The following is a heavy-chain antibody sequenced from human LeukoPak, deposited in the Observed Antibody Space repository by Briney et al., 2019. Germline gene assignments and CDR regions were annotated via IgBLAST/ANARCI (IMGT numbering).Heavy chain of an antibody. V-gene: IGHV3-23*01. CDR1: GFTFSSYA. CDR3: AKGSCYDSSGSFYFDY. J-gene: IGHJ4*02. Sequence: RSGGSLRLSCAASGFTFSSYAMSWVRQAPGKGLEWVSGISGSGDNTYYAGSVKGRFTISRDNSKNTLYVQVNSLGTEDTAAYYCAKGSCYDSSGSFYFDYWGQGTLVTVSS. CDR2: ISGSGDNT. D-gene: IGHD3-22*01.